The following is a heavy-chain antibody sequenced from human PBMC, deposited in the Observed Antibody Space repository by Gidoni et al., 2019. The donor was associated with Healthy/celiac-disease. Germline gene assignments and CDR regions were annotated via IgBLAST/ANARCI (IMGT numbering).Heavy chain of an antibody. D-gene: IGHD2-2*01. CDR2: ISAYNGNT. Sequence: QVQLVQPGAEVTKPGASVKVSCTASGYTFPRYGISWVRQAPGQGLGWMGWISAYNGNTNYAQKLQGRVTMTTDTSTSTAYMELRSLRSDDTAVYYCAMYCSSTSCYGGYWGQGTLVTVSS. CDR3: AMYCSSTSCYGGY. V-gene: IGHV1-18*01. J-gene: IGHJ4*02. CDR1: GYTFPRYG.